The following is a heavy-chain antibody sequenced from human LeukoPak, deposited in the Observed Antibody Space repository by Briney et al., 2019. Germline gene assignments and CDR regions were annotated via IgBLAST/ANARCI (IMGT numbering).Heavy chain of an antibody. CDR2: ISWYSGSI. V-gene: IGHV3-9*01. CDR1: GFTFDDYA. J-gene: IGHJ4*02. Sequence: GRSLRLSCAASGFTFDDYAMHWVRQAPGKGLEWVSGISWYSGSIGYADSVKGRFTISRDNAKNSLYLQMNSLRAEDTALYYCAKVLNWSLRGCVDYWGQGTLVTVSS. CDR3: AKVLNWSLRGCVDY. D-gene: IGHD1-20*01.